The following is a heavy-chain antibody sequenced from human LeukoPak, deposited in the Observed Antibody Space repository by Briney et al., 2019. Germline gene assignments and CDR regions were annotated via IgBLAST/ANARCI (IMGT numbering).Heavy chain of an antibody. CDR2: ITTSGGST. V-gene: IGHV3-23*01. Sequence: PGGSLRLSCAASGFTFSNYAMTWVRQAPGKGLEWVSAITTSGGSTYYADSVKGRFTISRDTPKNTLYLQMNSLRAEDTAVYYCAKYCSGGSCYSGLYWGQGTLVTVSS. D-gene: IGHD2-15*01. CDR1: GFTFSNYA. CDR3: AKYCSGGSCYSGLY. J-gene: IGHJ4*02.